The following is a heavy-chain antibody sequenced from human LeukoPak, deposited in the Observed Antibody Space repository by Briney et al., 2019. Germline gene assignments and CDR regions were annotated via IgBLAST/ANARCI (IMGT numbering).Heavy chain of an antibody. V-gene: IGHV1-2*02. Sequence: ASVKVSCKASGYTFTGYYMHWVRQAPGQGLEWMGWINPNSGGTNYAQKFQGRVTTTRDTSISTAYMELSRLRSDDTAVYYCARVKLGITGTAFDYWGQGTLVTVSS. CDR3: ARVKLGITGTAFDY. J-gene: IGHJ4*02. D-gene: IGHD1-20*01. CDR2: INPNSGGT. CDR1: GYTFTGYY.